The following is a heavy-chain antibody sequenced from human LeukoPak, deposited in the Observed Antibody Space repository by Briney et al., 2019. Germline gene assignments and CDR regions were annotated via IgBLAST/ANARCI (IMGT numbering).Heavy chain of an antibody. CDR2: IYSGGST. D-gene: IGHD3-16*01. Sequence: PGGSLRLSCAASGFTFSSYAMHWVRQAPGKGLEWVSVIYSGGSTYYADSVKGRFTISRDNAKNSLYLQMNSLRAEDTALYYCAKEFEKYYFDYWGQGTLVTVSS. J-gene: IGHJ4*02. CDR1: GFTFSSYA. CDR3: AKEFEKYYFDY. V-gene: IGHV3-NL1*01.